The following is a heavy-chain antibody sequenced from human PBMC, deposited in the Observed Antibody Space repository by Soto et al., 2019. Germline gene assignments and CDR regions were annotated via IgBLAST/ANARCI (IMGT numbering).Heavy chain of an antibody. J-gene: IGHJ4*02. D-gene: IGHD6-19*01. Sequence: GGSLRLSCAASGFTFSNAWMNWVRQAPGKGLEWVGRIKSKTDGGTTDYAAPVKGRFTISRGDSKNTLYLQMNSLKTEDTAVYYCTTDGKQWLDSHPVDYWGQGTLVTVSS. V-gene: IGHV3-15*07. CDR1: GFTFSNAW. CDR3: TTDGKQWLDSHPVDY. CDR2: IKSKTDGGTT.